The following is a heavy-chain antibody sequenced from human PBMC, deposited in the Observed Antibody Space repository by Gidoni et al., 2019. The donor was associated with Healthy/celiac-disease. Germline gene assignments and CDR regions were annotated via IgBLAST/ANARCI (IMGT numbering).Heavy chain of an antibody. D-gene: IGHD4-17*01. V-gene: IGHV3-23*01. CDR2: IGGNGYNT. J-gene: IGHJ4*02. CDR3: AKEIPDYGDYVFDY. Sequence: DVQLLESGGGLVQPVWSLRLSCAASGFIFSTSVMSWVRQAPGKGLEWVAVIGGNGYNTHYADAVKGRFTISRDNSKNTLYLHMSGLRGDDTAKYFCAKEIPDYGDYVFDYWGQGTVVTVSS. CDR1: GFIFSTSV.